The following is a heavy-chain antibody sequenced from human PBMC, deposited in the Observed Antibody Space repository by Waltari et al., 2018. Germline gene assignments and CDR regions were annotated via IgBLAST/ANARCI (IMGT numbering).Heavy chain of an antibody. CDR2: IYSSATT. CDR1: GFTVNDNT. J-gene: IGHJ3*01. Sequence: ESGGASVQPGGSLRLSCAASGFTVNDNTMSWVRQPPGKGLEWGSTIYSSATTFYADSVKGRFTISRDNSKNLLFLQMDDLRVNDTAVYYCARGGQIVRPRPLDLWGPGTLVTVSS. V-gene: IGHV3-66*01. D-gene: IGHD6-6*01. CDR3: ARGGQIVRPRPLDL.